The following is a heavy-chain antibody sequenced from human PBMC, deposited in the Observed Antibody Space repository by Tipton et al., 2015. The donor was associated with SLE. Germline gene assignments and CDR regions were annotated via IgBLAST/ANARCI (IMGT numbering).Heavy chain of an antibody. Sequence: LRLSCAVYGGSFSGYYWTWIRQPPGKGLEWIGYIYYSGSTNYNPSLKSRVTISVDTSKNQFSLKLTSVTAADTAVYYCARRMVQGGDALDIWGLGTLVTVSS. D-gene: IGHD3-10*01. J-gene: IGHJ3*02. CDR1: GGSFSGYY. CDR3: ARRMVQGGDALDI. V-gene: IGHV4-59*08. CDR2: IYYSGST.